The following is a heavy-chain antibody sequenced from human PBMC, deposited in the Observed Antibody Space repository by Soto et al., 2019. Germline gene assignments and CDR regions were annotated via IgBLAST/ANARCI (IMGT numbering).Heavy chain of an antibody. CDR2: INHSGSP. CDR1: GGSFSDYY. D-gene: IGHD6-6*01. Sequence: QVQLQQWGARLLKPSETLFLTCGVYGGSFSDYYWSWIRQPPGKGLEWIGEINHSGSPNYNPSLPSRVTISIDTSKKQISLKLNSVTAADTAVYYCARPSNRYSSSRRVFDPWGLGTLVTVSS. J-gene: IGHJ5*02. CDR3: ARPSNRYSSSRRVFDP. V-gene: IGHV4-34*01.